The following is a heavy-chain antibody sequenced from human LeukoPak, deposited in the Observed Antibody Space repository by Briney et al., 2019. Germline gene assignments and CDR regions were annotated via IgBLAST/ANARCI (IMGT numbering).Heavy chain of an antibody. D-gene: IGHD6-19*01. J-gene: IGHJ4*02. CDR3: ARDYSSGWYYLDY. CDR2: IKQDGSEK. V-gene: IGHV3-7*01. CDR1: GFTFSSYW. Sequence: HSGGSLRLSCAASGFTFSSYWMSWVRQAPGKGLEWVANIKQDGSEKYYADSVKGRFTISRDNAKNSLYLQMNSLRAEDTAVYYCARDYSSGWYYLDYWGQGTLVTVSS.